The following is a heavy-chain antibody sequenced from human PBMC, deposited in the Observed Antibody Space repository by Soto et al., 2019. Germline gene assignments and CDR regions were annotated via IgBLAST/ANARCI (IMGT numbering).Heavy chain of an antibody. J-gene: IGHJ4*02. CDR3: ARNSFFAF. D-gene: IGHD2-21*01. Sequence: RDPSGAVELTSGSFAMSCVIQAPGKGLEWVSSISVNDGGTYSTYYADSVKGQFTISRDNSKNTLSLQMNSLRFEDTDVYYCARNSFFAFWGQGSLVIVSS. CDR1: ELTSGSFA. V-gene: IGHV3-23*01. CDR2: ISVNDGGTYST.